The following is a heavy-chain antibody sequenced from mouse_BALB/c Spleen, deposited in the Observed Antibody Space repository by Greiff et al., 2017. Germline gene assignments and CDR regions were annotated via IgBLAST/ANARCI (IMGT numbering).Heavy chain of an antibody. Sequence: EVHLVESGGGLVQPGGSRKLSCAASGFTFSSFGMHWVRQAPEKGLEWVAYISSGSSTIYYADTVKGRFTISRDNPKNTLFLQMTSLRSEDTAMYYCARWGYGSRYFDVWGAGTTVTVSS. V-gene: IGHV5-17*02. CDR2: ISSGSSTI. CDR1: GFTFSSFG. D-gene: IGHD1-1*01. CDR3: ARWGYGSRYFDV. J-gene: IGHJ1*01.